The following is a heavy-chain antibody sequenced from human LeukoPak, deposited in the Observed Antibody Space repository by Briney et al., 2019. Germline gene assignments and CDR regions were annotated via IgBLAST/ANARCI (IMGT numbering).Heavy chain of an antibody. D-gene: IGHD3-9*01. CDR2: ISYDGSNK. CDR3: AKDAGERYFDPSFDY. CDR1: GFTFSSYG. V-gene: IGHV3-30*18. J-gene: IGHJ4*02. Sequence: PGRSLRFSCAASGFTFSSYGMHWVRQAPGKGLEWVAVISYDGSNKYYADSVKGRFTISRDNSKNTLYLQMNSLRAEDTAVYYCAKDAGERYFDPSFDYWGQGTLVTVSS.